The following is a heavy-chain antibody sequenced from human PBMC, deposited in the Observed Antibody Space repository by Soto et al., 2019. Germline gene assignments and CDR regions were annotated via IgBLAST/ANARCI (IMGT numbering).Heavy chain of an antibody. Sequence: QVQLVESGGGVVQPGRSLRLSCVASGFTFSSEGMVWVRQAPGKGLEWVTTISSDGRNEHYAGSVEGRFTVSRDNSKNPLYLQLDSLRDDDTAVYYCTRGATPYFDYWGQGTLVTVSA. CDR1: GFTFSSEG. J-gene: IGHJ4*02. V-gene: IGHV3-30*04. CDR2: ISSDGRNE. CDR3: TRGATPYFDY.